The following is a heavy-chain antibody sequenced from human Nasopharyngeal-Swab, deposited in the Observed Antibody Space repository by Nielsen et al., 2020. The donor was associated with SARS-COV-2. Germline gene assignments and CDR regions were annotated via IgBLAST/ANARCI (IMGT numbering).Heavy chain of an antibody. D-gene: IGHD6-19*01. V-gene: IGHV4-59*01. CDR3: ARDRRSGWFDAFDI. Sequence: WIRQPPGKGLEWIGYIYYSGSTNYNPSLKSRVTISVDTSKNRFSLKLSSVTAADTAVYYCARDRRSGWFDAFDIWGQGTMVTVSS. J-gene: IGHJ3*02. CDR2: IYYSGST.